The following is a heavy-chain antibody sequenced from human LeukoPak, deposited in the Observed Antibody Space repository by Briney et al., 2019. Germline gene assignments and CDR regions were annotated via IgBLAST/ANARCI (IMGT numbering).Heavy chain of an antibody. CDR3: ARGPVSSPRVDDY. CDR1: GGTFSSYA. Sequence: SVKVSCKASGGTFSSYAISWVRQAPGQGLEWMGGTIPIFGTANYAQKFQGRVTITADESTSTAYMELSSLRSEDTAVYYCARGPVSSPRVDDYWGQGTLVTVSS. V-gene: IGHV1-69*13. CDR2: TIPIFGTA. J-gene: IGHJ4*02.